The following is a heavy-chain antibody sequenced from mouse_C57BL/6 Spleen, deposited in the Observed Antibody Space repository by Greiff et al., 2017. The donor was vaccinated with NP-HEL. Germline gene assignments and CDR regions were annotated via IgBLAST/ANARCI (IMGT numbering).Heavy chain of an antibody. J-gene: IGHJ2*01. V-gene: IGHV1-22*01. Sequence: VHVKQSGPELVKPGASVKMSCKASGYTFTDYNMHWVKQSHGKSLEWIGYINPNNGGTSYNQKFKGKATLTVNKSSSTAYMELRSLTSEDSAVYYCARSRDYYGSSSGYYFDYWGQGTTLTVSS. CDR3: ARSRDYYGSSSGYYFDY. CDR1: GYTFTDYN. D-gene: IGHD1-1*01. CDR2: INPNNGGT.